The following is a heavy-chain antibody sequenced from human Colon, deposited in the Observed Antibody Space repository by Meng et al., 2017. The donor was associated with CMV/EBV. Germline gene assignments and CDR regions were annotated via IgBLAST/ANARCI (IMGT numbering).Heavy chain of an antibody. CDR2: LIPVFGTP. Sequence: SVQVSCKMSGGLFNSNAISWVRQAPGRGLEWMGGLIPVFGTPKYAQKFQGRVTITADASTTTLYMELTSLTSDDTAVYYCARSSLSAALNWFDPWGQGTPVTVSS. D-gene: IGHD2-2*01. J-gene: IGHJ5*02. CDR1: GGLFNSNA. V-gene: IGHV1-69*13. CDR3: ARSSLSAALNWFDP.